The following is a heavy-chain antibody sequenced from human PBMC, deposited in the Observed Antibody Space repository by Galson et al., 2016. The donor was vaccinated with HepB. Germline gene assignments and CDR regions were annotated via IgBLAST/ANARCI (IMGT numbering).Heavy chain of an antibody. CDR1: GYTFTGYY. CDR2: INPKNGVT. D-gene: IGHD6-19*01. CDR3: ARGVAVSGVGVFYYYAMDV. V-gene: IGHV1-2*06. J-gene: IGHJ6*02. Sequence: SVKVSCKASGYTFTGYYVHWLRQAPGQGLEWMGQINPKNGVTKYAQNFQGRVTMTRDTSINTAYMDLTRLRFDDTAVFFCARGVAVSGVGVFYYYAMDVWGQGTMVTVAS.